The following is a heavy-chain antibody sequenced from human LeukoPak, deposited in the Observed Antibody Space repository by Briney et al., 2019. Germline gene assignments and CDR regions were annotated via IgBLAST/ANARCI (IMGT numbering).Heavy chain of an antibody. CDR1: GFTFSNFG. V-gene: IGHV1-18*01. Sequence: ASVKVSCKASGFTFSNFGAIWVRQAPGQGLEWMGWISAYNGNTNYAQKLQGRVTMTTDTSTSTAYMELRSLRSDDTAVYYCARDNEEQWLSQGDLFDYWGQGTLVPVSS. CDR2: ISAYNGNT. CDR3: ARDNEEQWLSQGDLFDY. D-gene: IGHD6-19*01. J-gene: IGHJ4*02.